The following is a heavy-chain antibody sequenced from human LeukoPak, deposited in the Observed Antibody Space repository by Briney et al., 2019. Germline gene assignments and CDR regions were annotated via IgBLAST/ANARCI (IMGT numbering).Heavy chain of an antibody. CDR2: INPNSGGT. CDR3: ARGPFLQWFPIPPPYSWFDP. Sequence: GASVKVSCKASGYTFTGYYMHWVRQAPGQGLEWMGWINPNSGGTNYAQKFQGRVTLTRDTSINTAYMELSSLQSDDTAIYYCARGPFLQWFPIPPPYSWFDPWGQGTLVTVSS. D-gene: IGHD3-3*01. CDR1: GYTFTGYY. J-gene: IGHJ5*02. V-gene: IGHV1-2*02.